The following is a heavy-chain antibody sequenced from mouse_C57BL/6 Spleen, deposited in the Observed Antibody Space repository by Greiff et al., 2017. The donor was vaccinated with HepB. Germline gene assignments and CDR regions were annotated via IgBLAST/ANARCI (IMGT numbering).Heavy chain of an antibody. CDR3: ARSGITPRGSYYAMDY. V-gene: IGHV1-18*01. D-gene: IGHD2-4*01. J-gene: IGHJ4*01. CDR1: GYTFTDYN. CDR2: INPNNGGT. Sequence: EVQLQQSGPELVKPGASVKIPCKASGYTFTDYNMDWVKQSHGKSLEWIGDINPNNGGTIYNQKFKGKATLTVDKSSSTAYMELRSLTSEDTAVYYCARSGITPRGSYYAMDYWGQGTSVTVSS.